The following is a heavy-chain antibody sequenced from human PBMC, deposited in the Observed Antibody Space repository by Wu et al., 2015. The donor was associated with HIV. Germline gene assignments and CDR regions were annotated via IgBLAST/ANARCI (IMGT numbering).Heavy chain of an antibody. V-gene: IGHV1-2*02. CDR1: GYTFTAYY. J-gene: IGHJ4*02. Sequence: QVQLVQSGAEVKKPGASVKVSCKASGYTFTAYYMHWVRQAPGQGLEWMGWINPNSGGTNYAQKFQGRVTMTRDTSSSTVYMELSRLRSDDTAVYYCAISITAAGIFDHWGQGTLVTVSS. CDR3: AISITAAGIFDH. CDR2: INPNSGGT. D-gene: IGHD6-25*01.